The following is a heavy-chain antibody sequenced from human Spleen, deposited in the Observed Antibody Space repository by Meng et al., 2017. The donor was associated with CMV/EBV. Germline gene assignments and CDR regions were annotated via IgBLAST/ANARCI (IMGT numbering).Heavy chain of an antibody. J-gene: IGHJ4*02. CDR2: IRSKAYGGTT. V-gene: IGHV3-49*04. CDR1: GFTFGDYA. CDR3: TRGVAELDY. Sequence: GGSLRLSCTASGFTFGDYAMSWVRQAPGKGLEWVGFIRSKAYGGTTEYAASVKGRFTISRDDSKSIAYLQMNSLKTEDTAVYCCTRGVAELDYWGQGTLVTVSS. D-gene: IGHD1-26*01.